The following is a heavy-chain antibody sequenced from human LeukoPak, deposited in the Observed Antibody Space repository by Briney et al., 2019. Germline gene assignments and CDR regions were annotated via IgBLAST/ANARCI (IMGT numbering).Heavy chain of an antibody. CDR2: IKQDGSEK. Sequence: GGSLRLSCAASGFTFSIYAMSWVRQAPGKGLEWVANIKQDGSEKYYVDSVKGRFTISRDNAKNSLYLQMNSLRAEDMAVYYCARDSSPGENAFDIWGQGTMVTVSS. D-gene: IGHD3-10*01. V-gene: IGHV3-7*01. CDR1: GFTFSIYA. CDR3: ARDSSPGENAFDI. J-gene: IGHJ3*02.